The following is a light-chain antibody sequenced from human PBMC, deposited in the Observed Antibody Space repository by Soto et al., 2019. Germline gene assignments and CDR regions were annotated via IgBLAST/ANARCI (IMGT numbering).Light chain of an antibody. CDR2: YAS. V-gene: IGKV3-15*01. Sequence: EIMMTQSPATLSVSPGERATLSCRASQSVRNNLAWYQQKPGQAPRLLIYYASTRATGIPARFSGSGSGTEFTLTIGSLQSEDFTLYYCQQYNNWPPITFGQGTRLEIK. J-gene: IGKJ5*01. CDR3: QQYNNWPPIT. CDR1: QSVRNN.